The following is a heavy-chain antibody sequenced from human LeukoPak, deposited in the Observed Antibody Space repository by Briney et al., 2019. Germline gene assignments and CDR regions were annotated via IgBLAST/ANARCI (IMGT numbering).Heavy chain of an antibody. D-gene: IGHD3-3*01. V-gene: IGHV1-2*02. CDR1: GYTFTGYY. CDR3: AREGETSLPTIFDVVTVFDF. CDR2: INPNSGGT. Sequence: ASVKVSCKASGYTFTGYYMHWVRQAPGQGLEWMGWINPNSGGTNSAQKFQGGVTMTRDTSLSTAYMELNSLRSDDTAVYYCAREGETSLPTIFDVVTVFDFWGQGTLVTVSS. J-gene: IGHJ4*02.